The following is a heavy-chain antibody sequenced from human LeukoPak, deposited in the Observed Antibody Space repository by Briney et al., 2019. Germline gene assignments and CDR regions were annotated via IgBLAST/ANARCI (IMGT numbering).Heavy chain of an antibody. CDR3: ARVGWELPYYYYYMDV. D-gene: IGHD1-26*01. Sequence: ASVKVSCKASGYTFTSYGISWVRQAPGQGLEWMGWISAYNGNTNYAQKFQGRVTITRNTSISTAYMELSSLRSEDTAVYYCARVGWELPYYYYYMDVWGKGTTVTVSS. CDR1: GYTFTSYG. J-gene: IGHJ6*03. V-gene: IGHV1-18*01. CDR2: ISAYNGNT.